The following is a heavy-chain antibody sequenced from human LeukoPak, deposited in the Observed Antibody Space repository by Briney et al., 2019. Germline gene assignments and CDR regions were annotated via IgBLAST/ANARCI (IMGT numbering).Heavy chain of an antibody. CDR2: TGTAGDP. D-gene: IGHD3-10*01. CDR3: ARSVAVRVRGVISYYFDY. Sequence: GGSLRLSCAASGFTFSSYDMHWVRPATGKGLEWVSATGTAGDPYYPGSVKGRFTISRENAKNSLYLQMNSLRAGDTAVYYCARSVAVRVRGVISYYFDYWGQGTLVTVSS. J-gene: IGHJ4*02. CDR1: GFTFSSYD. V-gene: IGHV3-13*05.